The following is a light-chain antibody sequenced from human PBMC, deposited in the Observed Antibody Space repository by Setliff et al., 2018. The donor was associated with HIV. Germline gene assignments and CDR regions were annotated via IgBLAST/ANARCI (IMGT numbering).Light chain of an antibody. V-gene: IGLV2-8*01. CDR1: SSDLGAYNY. CDR3: SSYAGSNNYV. Sequence: QSALTQPPSASGSPGQSVTISCTGTSSDLGAYNYVSWYQQHPGKAPKLMIYEVSQRPSGVPDRFSGSKSGNTASLTVSGLQAEDEADYYCSSYAGSNNYVFGSGTKATVL. CDR2: EVS. J-gene: IGLJ1*01.